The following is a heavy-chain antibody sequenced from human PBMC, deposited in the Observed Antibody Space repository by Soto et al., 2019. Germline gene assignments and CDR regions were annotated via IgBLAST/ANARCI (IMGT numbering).Heavy chain of an antibody. J-gene: IGHJ4*02. CDR1: GFSLNTSGVG. D-gene: IGHD4-4*01. CDR3: ARRPPYTNYLDY. CDR2: IYWSDEK. Sequence: QITLKESGPVLVKPTQTLTLTCTISGFSLNTSGVGVGWIRQPPGKALEWLALIYWSDEKRYSPSLKTRLTITKDTSKNQVVLTMTNMDPVDTATYYCARRPPYTNYLDYWGQGTLVTVSS. V-gene: IGHV2-5*01.